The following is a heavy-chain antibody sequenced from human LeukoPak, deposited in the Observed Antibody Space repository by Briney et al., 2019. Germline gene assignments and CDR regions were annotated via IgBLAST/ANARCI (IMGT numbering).Heavy chain of an antibody. V-gene: IGHV4-39*01. D-gene: IGHD3-22*01. CDR3: ARHGYYYYTSGYFGY. CDR1: GGSISSSFYS. J-gene: IGHJ4*02. Sequence: SETLSLTCTVSGGSISSSFYSWGWLRQPPGKGLEWIGSTYYSGTTYYKPSLKSRVSVDTSKNQLSLNLTSVTAADTALYYCARHGYYYYTSGYFGYWGQGILVTVSS. CDR2: TYYSGTT.